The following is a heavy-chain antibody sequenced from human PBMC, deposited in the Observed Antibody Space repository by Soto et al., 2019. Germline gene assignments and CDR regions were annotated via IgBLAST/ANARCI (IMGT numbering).Heavy chain of an antibody. D-gene: IGHD3-9*01. CDR2: ISWNSGSI. CDR1: GFTFDDYA. V-gene: IGHV3-9*01. J-gene: IGHJ4*02. CDR3: AKQSVLRYFDWLRNYYFDY. Sequence: ESGGGLVQPGRSLRLSCAASGFTFDDYAMHWVRQAPGKGLEWVSGISWNSGSIGYADSVKGRFTISRDNAKNSLYLQMNSLRAEDTALYYCAKQSVLRYFDWLRNYYFDYWGQGTLVTVSS.